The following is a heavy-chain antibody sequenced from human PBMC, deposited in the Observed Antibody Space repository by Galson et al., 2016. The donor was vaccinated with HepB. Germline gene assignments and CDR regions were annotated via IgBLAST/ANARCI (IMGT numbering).Heavy chain of an antibody. CDR2: VYYSGNT. V-gene: IGHV4-39*02. D-gene: IGHD3-16*01. J-gene: IGHJ4*02. CDR3: ARLGLGGAFDF. CDR1: GGSFSSSSFY. Sequence: SETLSLTCTVSGGSFSSSSFYWGWIRQSPGKGLEWIGTVYYSGNTYYNASLKSRVTISMDTSKNHFSLKLSSVTAADTAVYYCARLGLGGAFDFWGRGTLVTVSS.